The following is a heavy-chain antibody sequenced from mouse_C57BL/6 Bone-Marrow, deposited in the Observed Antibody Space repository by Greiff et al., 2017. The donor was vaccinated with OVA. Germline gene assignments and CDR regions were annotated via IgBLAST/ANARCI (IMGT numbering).Heavy chain of an antibody. J-gene: IGHJ2*01. CDR2: ISDGGSYT. D-gene: IGHD1-1*01. CDR1: GFTFSSYA. CDR3: ASHYYGTKFPFDY. V-gene: IGHV5-4*03. Sequence: EVKLQESGGGLVKPGGSLKLSCAASGFTFSSYAMSWVRQTPEKRLEWVATISDGGSYTYYPDNVKGRFTISRDNAKNNLYLQMSHLKSEDTAMYYCASHYYGTKFPFDYWGQGTTLTVSS.